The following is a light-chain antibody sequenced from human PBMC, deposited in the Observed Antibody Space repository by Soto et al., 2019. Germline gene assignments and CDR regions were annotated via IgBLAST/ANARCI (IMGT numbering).Light chain of an antibody. CDR3: SSFTGGSTVV. Sequence: QSALTQPASVSGSPGQSITISCAGTSRDVGAYNYVSWYQQYPGKAPRLMIYEVSSRPSGTSDRFSGSKSGNTASLTISGLQAEXEADYFCSSFTGGSTVVFGSGTKGTVL. J-gene: IGLJ1*01. V-gene: IGLV2-14*01. CDR1: SRDVGAYNY. CDR2: EVS.